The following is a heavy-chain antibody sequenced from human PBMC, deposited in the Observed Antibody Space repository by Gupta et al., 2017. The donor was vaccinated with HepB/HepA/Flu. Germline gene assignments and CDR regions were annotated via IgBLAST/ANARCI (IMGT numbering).Heavy chain of an antibody. CDR3: ARTDSLDY. CDR2: ISSDGNNK. Sequence: QVHLVESGGGVVQPGRPLRPSCAASGFPFGSYAMHWVRQAPGKGLEWVAVISSDGNNKFYADSVKGRFTISRDNSKNTLYLQMNSLRGEDTALYYCARTDSLDYWGQGALVTVSS. J-gene: IGHJ4*02. CDR1: GFPFGSYA. V-gene: IGHV3-30-3*01.